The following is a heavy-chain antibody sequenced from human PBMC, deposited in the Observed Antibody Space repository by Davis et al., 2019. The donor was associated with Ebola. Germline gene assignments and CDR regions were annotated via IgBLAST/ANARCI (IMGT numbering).Heavy chain of an antibody. CDR3: AKDKNYDFWSGYPHDAFDI. J-gene: IGHJ3*02. CDR2: ISGSGGST. D-gene: IGHD3-3*01. Sequence: PGGSLRLSCAASGFTFSSYAMSWVRQAPGKGLEWVSAISGSGGSTYYADSVKGRFTISRDNSKNTRYLQMNSLRAEDTAIYYCAKDKNYDFWSGYPHDAFDIWGQGTMVTASS. V-gene: IGHV3-23*01. CDR1: GFTFSSYA.